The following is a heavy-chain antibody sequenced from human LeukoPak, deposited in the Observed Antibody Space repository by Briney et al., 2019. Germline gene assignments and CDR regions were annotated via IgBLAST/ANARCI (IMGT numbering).Heavy chain of an antibody. V-gene: IGHV3-15*01. CDR2: IKSKTDGGTT. Sequence: GGSLRLSCAASGFTFSNAWMSWVRQAPGKGLEWVGRIKSKTDGGTTDYAAPVKGRFTISRDDSKNTLYLQMNSLKTEDTAVYYCTTDHTRMALYSHDYWGQGTLVTVSS. D-gene: IGHD2-21*01. CDR1: GFTFSNAW. CDR3: TTDHTRMALYSHDY. J-gene: IGHJ4*02.